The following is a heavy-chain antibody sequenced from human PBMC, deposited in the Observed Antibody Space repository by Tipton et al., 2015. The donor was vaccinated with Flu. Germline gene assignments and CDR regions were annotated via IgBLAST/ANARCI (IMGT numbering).Heavy chain of an antibody. D-gene: IGHD4-23*01. V-gene: IGHV1-2*06. Sequence: QLVQSGAEVKKPGASVKVSCKASGYTFTGYYMHWVRQAPGQGLEWMGRINPNSGGTNYAQKFQGRVTMTRDTSISTAYMELSRLRSDDTAVYYCVRDPNPTMVVTPAPFDYWGQGTLVTVSS. CDR1: GYTFTGYY. CDR2: INPNSGGT. CDR3: VRDPNPTMVVTPAPFDY. J-gene: IGHJ4*02.